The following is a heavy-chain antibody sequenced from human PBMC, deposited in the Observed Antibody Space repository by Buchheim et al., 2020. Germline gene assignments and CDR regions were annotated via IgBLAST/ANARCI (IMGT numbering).Heavy chain of an antibody. D-gene: IGHD3-22*01. CDR1: GFTFSSYW. J-gene: IGHJ6*03. CDR3: ARAKNYYYESSGYYYDYYYYMDV. CDR2: IKQDESEK. V-gene: IGHV3-7*01. Sequence: EVQLVESGGGLVQPGGSLRLSCAASGFTFSSYWKSWVRQAPGKGLEWVANIKQDESEKYYVDSVKGRFTISRDNAKNSLYLQMNSLRAEDTAVYYCARAKNYYYESSGYYYDYYYYMDVWGKGTT.